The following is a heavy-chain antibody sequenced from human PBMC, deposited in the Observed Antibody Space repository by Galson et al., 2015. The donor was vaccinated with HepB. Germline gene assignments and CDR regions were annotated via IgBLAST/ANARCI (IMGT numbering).Heavy chain of an antibody. V-gene: IGHV3-48*01. J-gene: IGHJ4*02. CDR2: ISSSSSTI. D-gene: IGHD1-26*01. CDR3: ARDKWEGAMDY. CDR1: GFTFSSYS. Sequence: SLRLSCAASGFTFSSYSMNWVRQAPGKGLEWVSYISSSSSTIYYADSVKGRFTISRDNAKNSLYLQMNSLRAEDTAVYYCARDKWEGAMDYWGQGTLVTVSS.